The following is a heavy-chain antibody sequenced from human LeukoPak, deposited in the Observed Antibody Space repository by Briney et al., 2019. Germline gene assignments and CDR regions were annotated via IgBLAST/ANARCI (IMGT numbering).Heavy chain of an antibody. CDR2: IWYDGSNK. D-gene: IGHD1/OR15-1a*01. J-gene: IGHJ3*02. CDR3: TRDWRNKAFDI. Sequence: PGGSLRLSCAASGFTFSSYGMHWVRQAPGKGLEWVAVIWYDGSNKYYADSVKGRFTISRDNSKNTLYLQMNSLRSEDTAVYYCTRDWRNKAFDIWGQGTMVTVSS. CDR1: GFTFSSYG. V-gene: IGHV3-33*01.